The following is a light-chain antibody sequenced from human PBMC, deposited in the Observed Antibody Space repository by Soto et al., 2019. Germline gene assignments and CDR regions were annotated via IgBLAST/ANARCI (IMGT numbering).Light chain of an antibody. J-gene: IGLJ3*02. Sequence: QSALTQPASVSGSPGQSITISCTGTSSVSWYQHHPGKAPKLIMYNVSDRPSGVSSRFSGSKSGNTASLTISGLQADDEADYYCSSYTNTYTWVFGGVTKVTVL. CDR1: SS. V-gene: IGLV2-14*03. CDR3: SSYTNTYTWV. CDR2: NVS.